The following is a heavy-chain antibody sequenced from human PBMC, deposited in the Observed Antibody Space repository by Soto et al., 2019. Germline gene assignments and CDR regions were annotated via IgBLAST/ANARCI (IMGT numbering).Heavy chain of an antibody. V-gene: IGHV4-59*01. CDR2: IYYSGST. J-gene: IGHJ5*02. CDR1: GGSISSYY. CDR3: ARDRSGSYANWFDP. Sequence: PSETLSLTCTVSGGSISSYYWSWIRQPPGKGLEWTGYIYYSGSTNYNPSLKSRVTISVDTSKNQFSLKLSSVTAADTAVYYCARDRSGSYANWFDPWGQGTLVTVSS. D-gene: IGHD1-26*01.